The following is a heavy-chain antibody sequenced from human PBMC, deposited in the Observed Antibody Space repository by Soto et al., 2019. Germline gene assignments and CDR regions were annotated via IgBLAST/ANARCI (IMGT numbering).Heavy chain of an antibody. D-gene: IGHD2-2*01. CDR3: ARELVVPAADENNWFDP. Sequence: PSETLSLTCTVSGGSISSGDYYWSWIRQPPGKGLEWIGYIYYSGSTYYNPSLKSRVTISVDTSKNQFSLKLSSVTAADTAVYYCARELVVPAADENNWFDPWGQGTLVTVYS. CDR2: IYYSGST. V-gene: IGHV4-30-4*01. CDR1: GGSISSGDYY. J-gene: IGHJ5*02.